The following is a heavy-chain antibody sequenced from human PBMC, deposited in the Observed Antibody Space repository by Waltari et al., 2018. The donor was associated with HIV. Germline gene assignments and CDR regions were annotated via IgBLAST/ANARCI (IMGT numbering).Heavy chain of an antibody. V-gene: IGHV3-48*03. CDR3: ARGWFDS. CDR2: ISKSGSPI. Sequence: EVQLVESGGGLVQPGGSLRLSCAASGFRLSSYEMNWVRQAPGKGLEWISYISKSGSPIYYAGSVRGRFTISRDSDKNSLFLQMNSLRVEDTAVYYCARGWFDSWGQGTMVTVSS. J-gene: IGHJ5*01. CDR1: GFRLSSYE.